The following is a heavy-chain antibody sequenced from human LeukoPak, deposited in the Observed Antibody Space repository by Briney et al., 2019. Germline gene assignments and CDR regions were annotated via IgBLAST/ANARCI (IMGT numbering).Heavy chain of an antibody. D-gene: IGHD4-23*01. CDR2: IHYTGTT. CDR1: GASISSDY. CDR3: ARGIGAVSTVEGSYYYFYMDV. J-gene: IGHJ6*03. Sequence: SETLSLTCTVSGASISSDYWNWIRQPPGKGLEWIGYIHYTGTTNYNPSLKSRVTISVDTSKNQFSLKMSSATATDTAVYYCARGIGAVSTVEGSYYYFYMDVWGKGTTVTISS. V-gene: IGHV4-59*01.